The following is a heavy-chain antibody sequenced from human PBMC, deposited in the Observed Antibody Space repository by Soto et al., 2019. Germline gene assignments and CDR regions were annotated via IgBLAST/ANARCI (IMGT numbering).Heavy chain of an antibody. V-gene: IGHV1-18*01. CDR3: ARVDPRGVAVVRDY. CDR2: ISGFNGQT. CDR1: GNTFASHG. Sequence: ASVKVSCKASGNTFASHGFSWVRQAPGQGLEWMGWISGFNGQTNYALKFQGRVTLTTDTSTSTAYTELRSLRSDDTAVYFCARVDPRGVAVVRDYWGQGALVTV. D-gene: IGHD3-10*01. J-gene: IGHJ4*02.